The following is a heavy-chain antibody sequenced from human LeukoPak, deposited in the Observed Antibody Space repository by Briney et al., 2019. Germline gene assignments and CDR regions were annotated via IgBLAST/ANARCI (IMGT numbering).Heavy chain of an antibody. J-gene: IGHJ4*02. CDR1: GFTFSTYA. CDR2: ISGSADST. V-gene: IGHV3-23*01. CDR3: ARDPGTAMGRALDY. D-gene: IGHD5-18*01. Sequence: GGSLRLSCAASGFTFSTYAMSWVRQAPGKGLEWVSAISGSADSTYYADSVKGQFAISRDNSKNTLYLQMNSLRAEDTAVYYCARDPGTAMGRALDYWGQGTLVTVSS.